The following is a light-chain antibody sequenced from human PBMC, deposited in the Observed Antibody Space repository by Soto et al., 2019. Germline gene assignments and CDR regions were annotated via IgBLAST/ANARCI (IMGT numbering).Light chain of an antibody. Sequence: QSALTQPASVSGSPGQSITIPCTGTSSDVGGHNFVSWYQHHPGKAPKLMIYDVTNRPSGVSDRFSGSKSGNTASLTISGLQAEDEADYFCSSYTSITTFYVFGTGTTVTVL. CDR2: DVT. V-gene: IGLV2-14*03. CDR1: SSDVGGHNF. CDR3: SSYTSITTFYV. J-gene: IGLJ1*01.